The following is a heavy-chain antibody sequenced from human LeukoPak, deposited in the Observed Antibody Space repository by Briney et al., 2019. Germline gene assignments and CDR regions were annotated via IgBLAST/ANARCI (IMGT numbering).Heavy chain of an antibody. J-gene: IGHJ4*02. CDR3: SEEATVGGIFGS. V-gene: IGHV3-30*04. D-gene: IGHD1-26*01. CDR2: ISYDVTNK. CDR1: VFTFNSYA. Sequence: GMSLRLSCPPSVFTFNSYAMHWVRQDPGNGPEWVAFISYDVTNKYHADYVKARFSISRDNTKNTLYLHMNSLKTEDTAVYYCSEEATVGGIFGSWGQGILVTVSS.